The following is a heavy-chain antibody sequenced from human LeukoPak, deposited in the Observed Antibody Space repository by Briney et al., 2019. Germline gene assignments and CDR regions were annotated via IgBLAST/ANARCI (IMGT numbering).Heavy chain of an antibody. V-gene: IGHV3-21*01. CDR1: RFTFSSYS. CDR2: ISSSSYI. D-gene: IGHD3-22*01. J-gene: IGHJ4*02. CDR3: ARGAFPDYYDSSGPSANFDY. Sequence: GGSLRLSCAASRFTFSSYSMNWVRQAPGKGLEWVSSISSSSYIYYADSVKGQFTISGDNAKNSLYLQMNSLRAEDTAVYYCARGAFPDYYDSSGPSANFDYWGQGTLVTVSS.